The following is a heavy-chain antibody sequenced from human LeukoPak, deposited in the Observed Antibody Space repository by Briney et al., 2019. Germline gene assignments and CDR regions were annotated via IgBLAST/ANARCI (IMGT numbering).Heavy chain of an antibody. CDR1: GYSFTSYW. CDR2: IYPGDSDT. V-gene: IGHV5-51*01. J-gene: IGHJ6*02. Sequence: GASLKISCKGSGYSFTSYWIGWVRPMPGKGLEWMGIIYPGDSDTRYSPSFQGQVTISADKSISTAYLQWSSLKASDTAMYYCARHQGYYYYGMDVWGQGTLVTVSS. CDR3: ARHQGYYYYGMDV.